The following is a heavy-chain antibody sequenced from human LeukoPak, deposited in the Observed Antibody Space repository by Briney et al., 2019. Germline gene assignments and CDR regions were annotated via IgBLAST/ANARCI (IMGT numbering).Heavy chain of an antibody. D-gene: IGHD5-18*01. CDR1: GGSFSGYY. J-gene: IGHJ4*02. V-gene: IGHV4-34*01. CDR3: ARSGGYSYGYAFVY. CDR2: INHSGST. Sequence: SETLSLTCAVYGGSFSGYYWSWIRQPPGKGLEWIGEINHSGSTNYNPSLKSRVTISVDTSKNQFSLKLSSVTAADTAVYYCARSGGYSYGYAFVYWGQGTLVTVSS.